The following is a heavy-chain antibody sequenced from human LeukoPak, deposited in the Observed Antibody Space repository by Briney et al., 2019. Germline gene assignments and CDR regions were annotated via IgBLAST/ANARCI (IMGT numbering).Heavy chain of an antibody. CDR3: ARVFLKGRIRASVSGWHDY. CDR1: GVSFSGYY. CDR2: INHSGST. Sequence: SETLSLTCAVYGVSFSGYYWSWIRQPPGKGLEWIGEINHSGSTNYNPSLKSRVTISVDTSKNQFSLKLSSVTAADTAVYYCARVFLKGRIRASVSGWHDYWGQGTLVTVSS. V-gene: IGHV4-34*01. D-gene: IGHD6-19*01. J-gene: IGHJ4*02.